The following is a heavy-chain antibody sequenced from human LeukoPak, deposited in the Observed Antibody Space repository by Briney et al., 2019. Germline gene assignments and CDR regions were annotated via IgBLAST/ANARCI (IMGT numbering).Heavy chain of an antibody. CDR3: ARDGYYYYYGMDV. CDR1: GYTFTGYY. J-gene: IGHJ6*02. V-gene: IGHV1-69*13. Sequence: GASVKVSCKASGYTFTGYYMHWVRQAPGQGLEWMGGIIPIFGTANYAQKFQGRVTITADESTSTAYMELSSLRSEDTAVYYCARDGYYYYYGMDVWGQGTTVTVSS. CDR2: IIPIFGTA.